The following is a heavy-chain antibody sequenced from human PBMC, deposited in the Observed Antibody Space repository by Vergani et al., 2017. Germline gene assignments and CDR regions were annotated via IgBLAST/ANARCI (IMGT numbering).Heavy chain of an antibody. CDR1: GGSINSGGYF. V-gene: IGHV4-31*02. CDR2: ISYTGST. J-gene: IGHJ5*02. Sequence: QVQLQESGPGLVKPSQTLSLTCIVSGGSINSGGYFWSWILQHPGKGLEWVGYISYTGSTTYNPSLKSRVIVSVDTTKNQFSLKLTSVTAADTAIYYCARAPVAGNCFDPCGQGTLVTVSS. CDR3: ARAPVAGNCFDP. D-gene: IGHD6-19*01.